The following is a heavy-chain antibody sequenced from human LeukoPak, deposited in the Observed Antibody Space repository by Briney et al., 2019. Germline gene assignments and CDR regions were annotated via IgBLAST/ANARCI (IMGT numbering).Heavy chain of an antibody. J-gene: IGHJ4*02. CDR3: ARPDIVVVVAATQFDY. CDR1: GFTFSHYT. Sequence: GRSLRLSCVASGFTFSHYTMHWVRQAPGKGLEWVTLILYDGSNKYYANSVKGRFTISRDDSKNTLYLQMNSLRAEDTAVYYCARPDIVVVVAATQFDYWGQGTLVTVSS. D-gene: IGHD2-15*01. V-gene: IGHV3-30-3*01. CDR2: ILYDGSNK.